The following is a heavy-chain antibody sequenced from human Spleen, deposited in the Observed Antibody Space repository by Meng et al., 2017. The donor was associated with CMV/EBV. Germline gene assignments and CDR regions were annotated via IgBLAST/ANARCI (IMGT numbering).Heavy chain of an antibody. CDR1: GYTFTDYY. J-gene: IGHJ4*02. Sequence: ASVKVSCKASGYTFTDYYMHWVRQPPGQGLEWMGWINPNSGDTDYAQKFRGRVTMTRDASITTAFMELSGLKSDDTAVYYCARDRRLSSGYFYYFEYWGQGTPVTVSS. CDR2: INPNSGDT. D-gene: IGHD6-19*01. CDR3: ARDRRLSSGYFYYFEY. V-gene: IGHV1-2*02.